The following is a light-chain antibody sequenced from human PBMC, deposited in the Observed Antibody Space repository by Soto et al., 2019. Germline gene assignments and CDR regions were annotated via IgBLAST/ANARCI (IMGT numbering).Light chain of an antibody. Sequence: EIVLTQSPGTLSLSPGERGTLSCRASQNLGTLYLAWFQQKPGQAPRLLIYESSNRATGIPARFSGSGSGTDFSLTISSLEPEDFAVYYCQQRSTWPQTFGQGTKVDIK. J-gene: IGKJ1*01. V-gene: IGKV3-11*01. CDR3: QQRSTWPQT. CDR1: QNLGTLY. CDR2: ESS.